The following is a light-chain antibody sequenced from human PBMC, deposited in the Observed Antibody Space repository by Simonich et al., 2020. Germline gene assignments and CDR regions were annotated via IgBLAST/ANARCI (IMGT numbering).Light chain of an antibody. CDR1: SRDVGSYNL. V-gene: IGLV2-23*01. Sequence: QSALTKPASVSGSPGQSITISCTGTSRDVGSYNLVSWYQQHQGKAPKLMIYEGSNRPSGVSNRFSGSKSGNTASLTISGLQAEDEADYYCCSYAGSSTVVFGGGTKLTVL. CDR3: CSYAGSSTVV. J-gene: IGLJ2*01. CDR2: EGS.